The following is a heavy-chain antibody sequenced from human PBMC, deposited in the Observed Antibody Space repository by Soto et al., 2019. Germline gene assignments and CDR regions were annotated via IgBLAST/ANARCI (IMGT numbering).Heavy chain of an antibody. Sequence: PGGSLRLSCAASGFTFSSYAMSWVRQAPGKGLEWVSAISGSGGSPYYADSVKGRFTISRDNSKNTLYLQMNSLRAEDTAVYYCAKDSPIFGVVIPWYYGMDVWGQGTTVTVSS. V-gene: IGHV3-23*01. CDR1: GFTFSSYA. D-gene: IGHD3-3*01. J-gene: IGHJ6*02. CDR3: AKDSPIFGVVIPWYYGMDV. CDR2: ISGSGGSP.